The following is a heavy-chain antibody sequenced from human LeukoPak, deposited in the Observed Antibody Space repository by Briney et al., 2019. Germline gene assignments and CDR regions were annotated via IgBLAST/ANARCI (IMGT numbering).Heavy chain of an antibody. CDR3: ARVQRGYSYNPLGYYYYYMDV. J-gene: IGHJ6*03. V-gene: IGHV3-7*01. Sequence: GGSLRLSCAVSGFTFIIYWLTCVRQAPGRVLEWVANIKQVGREKYHVGSVEGRFIISRDNAKNSLYLQMNSLRAEDTAVYYCARVQRGYSYNPLGYYYYYMDVWGKGTTVTVSS. CDR1: GFTFIIYW. D-gene: IGHD5-18*01. CDR2: IKQVGREK.